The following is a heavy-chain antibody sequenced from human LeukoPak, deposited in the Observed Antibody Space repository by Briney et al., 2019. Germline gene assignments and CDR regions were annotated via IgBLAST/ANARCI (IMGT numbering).Heavy chain of an antibody. D-gene: IGHD2-21*02. CDR1: GGSISSGGYY. V-gene: IGHV4-31*03. CDR2: IYYSGST. J-gene: IGHJ3*02. Sequence: PSETLSLTCTVSGGSISSGGYYWSWIRQHPGKGLEWIGYIYYSGSTYYNPSLKSRVTISVDTSKNQFSLKLSSVTAADTAVYYCARGAPPHIVVVTAIYDAFDIWGQGTMDTVSS. CDR3: ARGAPPHIVVVTAIYDAFDI.